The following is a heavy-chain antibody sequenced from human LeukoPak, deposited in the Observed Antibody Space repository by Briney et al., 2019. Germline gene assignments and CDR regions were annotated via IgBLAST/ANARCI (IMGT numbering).Heavy chain of an antibody. J-gene: IGHJ4*02. CDR1: GFTFSSYA. V-gene: IGHV3-23*01. CDR3: AKWKTDSSGWFDY. D-gene: IGHD6-19*01. Sequence: GGSLRLSCAASGFTFSSYAMSWVRQVPGQGLEWVSGISGSGGSTDYADSVKGRFTIYRDNSKNTLYLQMNSLRAEDTAVYYCAKWKTDSSGWFDYWGQGTLVTVSS. CDR2: ISGSGGST.